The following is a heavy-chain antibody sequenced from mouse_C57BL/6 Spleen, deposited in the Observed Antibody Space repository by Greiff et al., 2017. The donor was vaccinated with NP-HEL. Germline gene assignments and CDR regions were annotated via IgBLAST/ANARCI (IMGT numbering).Heavy chain of an antibody. J-gene: IGHJ4*01. D-gene: IGHD3-2*02. Sequence: QVQLQQPGAELVRPGSSVKLSCKASGYTFTSYWMHWVKQRPIQGLEWIGNIDPSDSETHYNQKFKAQATLTVDKSSSTAYLQLSSLTSEDSAVYYCAMLRGLYYAMDYWGQGTSVTVSS. CDR1: GYTFTSYW. V-gene: IGHV1-52*01. CDR3: AMLRGLYYAMDY. CDR2: IDPSDSET.